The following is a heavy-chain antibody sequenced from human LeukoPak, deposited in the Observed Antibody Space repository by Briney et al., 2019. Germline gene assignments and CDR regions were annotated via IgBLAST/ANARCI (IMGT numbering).Heavy chain of an antibody. J-gene: IGHJ3*02. CDR1: GYNFTNYW. V-gene: IGHV5-51*01. D-gene: IGHD2-2*01. CDR2: IHPGDSDT. CDR3: ARLTICGTSCYDAFDI. Sequence: GESLKISCKGSGYNFTNYWIGWVRQMPGKGLEWMGIIHPGDSDTRYSPSFQGQVTISADKSISTAYLQWSSLKASDTAMYYCARLTICGTSCYDAFDIWGQGTMVTVSS.